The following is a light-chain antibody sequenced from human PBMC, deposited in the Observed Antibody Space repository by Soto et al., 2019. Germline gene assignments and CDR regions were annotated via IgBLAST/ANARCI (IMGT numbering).Light chain of an antibody. CDR1: QSIRSW. Sequence: DIQMTQSPSTLAAYVGDRVTITCRASQSIRSWLAWYQQKPGKAPYLLIYKASSLERGVPSRFSGSGSRKEFSLNISRLQPDDFATDYCQQSNSYSHTFGQGTKLEIK. J-gene: IGKJ2*01. CDR2: KAS. CDR3: QQSNSYSHT. V-gene: IGKV1-5*03.